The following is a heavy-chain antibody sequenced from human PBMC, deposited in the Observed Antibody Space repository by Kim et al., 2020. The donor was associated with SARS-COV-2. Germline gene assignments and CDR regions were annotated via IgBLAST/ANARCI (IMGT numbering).Heavy chain of an antibody. CDR3: ARAGAAGMGPAY. Sequence: SVKVSCKASGYSFTSKPVNWVRQAPGQGLEWMGWIKTHTGDPTYAQDFTGRFVFSLDTSVNTAYLQINDLQIADTAVYYCARAGAAGMGPAYWGQGTLVTVSS. D-gene: IGHD6-25*01. J-gene: IGHJ4*02. CDR1: GYSFTSKP. CDR2: IKTHTGDP. V-gene: IGHV7-4-1*02.